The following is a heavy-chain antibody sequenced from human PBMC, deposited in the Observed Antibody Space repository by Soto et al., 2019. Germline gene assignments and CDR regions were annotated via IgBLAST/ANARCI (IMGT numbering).Heavy chain of an antibody. CDR3: ARDGGYSYGYADY. V-gene: IGHV3-33*01. Sequence: LRLSCAASGFTFSSYGMHWVRQAPGKGLEWVAVIWYDGSNKYYADSVKGRFTISRDNSKNTLYLQMNSLRAEDTAVYYCARDGGYSYGYADYWGQGTLVTVSS. J-gene: IGHJ4*02. CDR1: GFTFSSYG. CDR2: IWYDGSNK. D-gene: IGHD5-18*01.